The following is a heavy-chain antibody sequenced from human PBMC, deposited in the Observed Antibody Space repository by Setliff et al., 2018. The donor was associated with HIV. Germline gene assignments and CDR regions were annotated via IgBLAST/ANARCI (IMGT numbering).Heavy chain of an antibody. D-gene: IGHD3-10*01. CDR1: GYTLTEVS. J-gene: IGHJ2*01. Sequence: ASVKVSCKVSGYTLTEVSMHWVRQAPGEGLEWMGGLDPEDGKTIYAQKFQGRVSMTEDTSTDTASMELRGLRFDDTAVYYCARDDHYYDSGSLYSDWYFDLWGRGTLVTVSS. CDR3: ARDDHYYDSGSLYSDWYFDL. V-gene: IGHV1-24*01. CDR2: LDPEDGKT.